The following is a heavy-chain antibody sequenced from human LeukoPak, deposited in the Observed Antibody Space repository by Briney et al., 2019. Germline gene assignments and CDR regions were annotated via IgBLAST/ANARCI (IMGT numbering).Heavy chain of an antibody. D-gene: IGHD6-19*01. V-gene: IGHV3-48*01. CDR3: AREYGQWLVGGDYYYYGMDV. J-gene: IGHJ6*02. Sequence: GGSLRLSCAASGFTFSSYSMNWVRQAPGKGLEWVSYITTTTGATYYADSVKGRFTISRDNSKNTLYLQMNSLRAEDTAVYYCAREYGQWLVGGDYYYYGMDVWGQGTTVTVSS. CDR2: ITTTTGAT. CDR1: GFTFSSYS.